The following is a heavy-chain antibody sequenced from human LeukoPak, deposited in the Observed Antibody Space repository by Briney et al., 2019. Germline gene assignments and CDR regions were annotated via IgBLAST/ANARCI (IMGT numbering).Heavy chain of an antibody. CDR3: ARDRRGDY. CDR1: GFTFSSYA. D-gene: IGHD3-10*01. J-gene: IGHJ4*02. V-gene: IGHV3-23*01. Sequence: GGSLRLSCAASGFTFSSYAMNWVRQAPGKGLEWVSGISGNGGSTYYADSVKGRFTISRDNSKNTLYLQMNSLRAEDTAVYYCARDRRGDYWGQGTLVTVSS. CDR2: ISGNGGST.